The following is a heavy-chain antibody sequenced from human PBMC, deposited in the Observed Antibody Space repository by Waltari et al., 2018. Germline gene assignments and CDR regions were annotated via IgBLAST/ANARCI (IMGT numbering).Heavy chain of an antibody. D-gene: IGHD1-26*01. CDR2: INPKNGDT. CDR3: ARDPGPIVGAPDY. Sequence: QVQLVQSGTEVKKPGASVKVSCQASGYSFTGYNLHWVRQTPGQGLEWLGWINPKNGDTSYAQNFLGRVTMTRDTSINTVYMDLSGLRSDDTAVFYCARDPGPIVGAPDYWGQGTLVTVSS. CDR1: GYSFTGYN. V-gene: IGHV1-2*02. J-gene: IGHJ4*02.